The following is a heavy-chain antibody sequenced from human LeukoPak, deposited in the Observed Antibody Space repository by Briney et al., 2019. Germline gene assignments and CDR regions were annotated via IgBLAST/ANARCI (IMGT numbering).Heavy chain of an antibody. CDR3: AKEGCRSTSCSRHY. J-gene: IGHJ4*02. Sequence: GGSLRLACAASGFSFSTYGMHWVRQVPGKGLEWVSGVTGGGATYYADSVRGRFTVSRDNSKNTVYLLMNSLRAEDTAFYYCAKEGCRSTSCSRHYWGQGTQVSVSS. CDR2: VTGGGAT. CDR1: GFSFSTYG. D-gene: IGHD2-2*01. V-gene: IGHV3-23*01.